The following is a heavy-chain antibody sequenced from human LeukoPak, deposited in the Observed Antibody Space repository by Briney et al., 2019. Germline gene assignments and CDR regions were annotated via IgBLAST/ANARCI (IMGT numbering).Heavy chain of an antibody. CDR2: FNPNSGDA. Sequence: ASVNVSCKASGYTFTVHYLHWVRQAPGQGPEWMGWFNPNSGDANYAQRFQGRVTMTRVTSISTAYMEMKGLTIDDTAVYYCARDKGSGMLPFDYWGQGTRVTVSS. D-gene: IGHD1-1*01. J-gene: IGHJ4*02. CDR1: GYTFTVHY. V-gene: IGHV1-2*02. CDR3: ARDKGSGMLPFDY.